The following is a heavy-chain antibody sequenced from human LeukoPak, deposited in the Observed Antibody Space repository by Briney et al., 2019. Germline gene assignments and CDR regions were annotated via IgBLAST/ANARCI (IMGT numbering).Heavy chain of an antibody. J-gene: IGHJ5*02. CDR1: GFTFDDYG. CDR3: AKSGYSSSWSNAAVYNWFDP. Sequence: GGSLRLSCAASGFTFDDYGMSWVRQAPGKGLEWVTSINWDGGSTGYADSVKGRFTISRDNAKNSLYLQMNSLRAEDTAVYYCAKSGYSSSWSNAAVYNWFDPWGQGTLVTVSS. CDR2: INWDGGST. D-gene: IGHD6-13*01. V-gene: IGHV3-20*04.